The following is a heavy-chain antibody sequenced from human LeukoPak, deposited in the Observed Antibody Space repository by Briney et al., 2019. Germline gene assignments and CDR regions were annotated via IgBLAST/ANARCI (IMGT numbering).Heavy chain of an antibody. D-gene: IGHD4-17*01. Sequence: HPGGSLRLSCAASGFTFSSYWMSWVRQAPGKGLEWVAVLSYDGSNRYYADSVKGRFTISRDNSKNTLYLQMNSLRAEDTAVYYCAKDASTVTLHADYWGQGTLVTVSS. CDR2: LSYDGSNR. CDR1: GFTFSSYW. V-gene: IGHV3-30*18. J-gene: IGHJ4*02. CDR3: AKDASTVTLHADY.